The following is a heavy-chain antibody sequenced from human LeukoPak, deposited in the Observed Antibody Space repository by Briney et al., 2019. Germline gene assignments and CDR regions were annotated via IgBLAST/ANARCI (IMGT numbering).Heavy chain of an antibody. CDR1: GYTFTSYG. J-gene: IGHJ4*02. CDR3: ARDPGFVAAAGNFDY. V-gene: IGHV1-18*01. D-gene: IGHD6-13*01. Sequence: ASVKVSCKASGYTFTSYGIRWVRQAPGQGLEWMGWISAYSGNTNYAQKLQGRVTMTTDTSTSTAYMELRSLRSDDTAVYYCARDPGFVAAAGNFDYWGQGTLVTVSS. CDR2: ISAYSGNT.